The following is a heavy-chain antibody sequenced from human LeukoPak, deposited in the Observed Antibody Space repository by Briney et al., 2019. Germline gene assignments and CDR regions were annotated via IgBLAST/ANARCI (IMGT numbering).Heavy chain of an antibody. CDR1: GFTFSSYA. D-gene: IGHD3-9*01. V-gene: IGHV3-30-3*01. CDR3: ARDRATDYDILTGYSERPLDY. CDR2: ISYDGSNK. J-gene: IGHJ4*02. Sequence: PGRSLRLSCAASGFTFSSYAMHWVRQAPGKGLEWVAVISYDGSNKYYADSVKGRFTISRDNAENSLYLQMNSLRAEDTAVYYCARDRATDYDILTGYSERPLDYWGQGTLVTVSS.